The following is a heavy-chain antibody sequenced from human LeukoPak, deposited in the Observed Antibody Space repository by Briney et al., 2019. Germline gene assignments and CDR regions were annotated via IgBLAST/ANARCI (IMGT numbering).Heavy chain of an antibody. CDR1: GGSFSGYY. J-gene: IGHJ3*02. CDR2: INHSGST. Sequence: SETLSLTCAVYGGSFSGYYWSWIRQPPGKGLEWIGEINHSGSTNYNPSLKSRVTISVDTSKNQFSLKLSSVTAADTAVYYCARRCTSCYTRDAFDIWGQGTMVTASS. D-gene: IGHD2-2*02. CDR3: ARRCTSCYTRDAFDI. V-gene: IGHV4-34*01.